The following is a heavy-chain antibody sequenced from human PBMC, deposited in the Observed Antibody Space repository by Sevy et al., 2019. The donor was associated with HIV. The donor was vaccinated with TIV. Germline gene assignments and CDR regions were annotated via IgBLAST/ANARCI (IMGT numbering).Heavy chain of an antibody. CDR3: ATHAGIAAAGRVFDY. Sequence: GGSLRLSCAASGFTFSDHYMEWVRQAPGKGLEWVGRIRNKAYSYTTEYAASVKGRFTISIDDSKNSLYLLMNRLKTEDTAVYYCATHAGIAAAGRVFDYWGQRTMVTVSS. V-gene: IGHV3-72*01. CDR1: GFTFSDHY. J-gene: IGHJ4*02. D-gene: IGHD6-13*01. CDR2: IRNKAYSYTT.